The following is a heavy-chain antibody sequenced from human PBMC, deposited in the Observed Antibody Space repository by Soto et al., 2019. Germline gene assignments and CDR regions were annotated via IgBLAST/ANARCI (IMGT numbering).Heavy chain of an antibody. V-gene: IGHV1-2*02. CDR1: GFTFTDYY. CDR2: INPNSGGT. Sequence: ASVKVSCKASGFTFTDYYLHWVRQAPGQGLEWLGWINPNSGGTNYAQKFQGRGTMTRDTSISTAYMELSRLTSDDTAVYYCARGVAGGRPIDYWGQGTLVTVSS. J-gene: IGHJ4*02. CDR3: ARGVAGGRPIDY. D-gene: IGHD6-19*01.